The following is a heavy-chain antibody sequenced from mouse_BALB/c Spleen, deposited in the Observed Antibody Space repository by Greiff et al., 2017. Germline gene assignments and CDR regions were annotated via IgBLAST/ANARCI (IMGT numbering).Heavy chain of an antibody. CDR2: ISYDGSN. Sequence: EVQLQESGPGLVKPSQSLSLTCSVTGYSITSGYYWNWIRQFPGNKLEWMGYISYDGSNNYNPSLKNRISITRDTSKNQFFLKLNSVTTEDTATYYCARDGITTVDYWGQGTTLTVSS. CDR1: GYSITSGYY. V-gene: IGHV3-6*02. CDR3: ARDGITTVDY. J-gene: IGHJ2*01. D-gene: IGHD1-1*01.